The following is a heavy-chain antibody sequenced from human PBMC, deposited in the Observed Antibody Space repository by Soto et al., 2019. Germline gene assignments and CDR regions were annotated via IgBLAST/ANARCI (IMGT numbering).Heavy chain of an antibody. Sequence: LRLSCAASGFTFSSYSMNWVRQAPGKGLEWVSSISSSSSYIYYADSVKGRFTISRDNAKNSLYLQRNSLRAEDTAVYYCATAGYCSSTRCYRGYYGMDVWGQGTTAPASS. J-gene: IGHJ6*02. CDR3: ATAGYCSSTRCYRGYYGMDV. V-gene: IGHV3-21*01. CDR1: GFTFSSYS. D-gene: IGHD2-2*02. CDR2: ISSSSSYI.